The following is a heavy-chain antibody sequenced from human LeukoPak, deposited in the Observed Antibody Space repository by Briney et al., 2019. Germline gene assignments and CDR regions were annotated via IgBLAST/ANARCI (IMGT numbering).Heavy chain of an antibody. CDR2: ISSSGSTM. V-gene: IGHV3-48*03. Sequence: GGSLRLSCVASGFTFSSHAMNWVRQAPGKGLEWVSYISSSGSTMYYADSVKGRFTISRDNAKNSLYLQMNSLRAEDTAVYYCARWAYYGSGSPFNYWGQGTLVTVSS. CDR3: ARWAYYGSGSPFNY. J-gene: IGHJ4*02. CDR1: GFTFSSHA. D-gene: IGHD3-10*01.